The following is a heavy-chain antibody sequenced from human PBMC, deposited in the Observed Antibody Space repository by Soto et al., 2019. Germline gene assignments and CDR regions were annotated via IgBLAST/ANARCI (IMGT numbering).Heavy chain of an antibody. D-gene: IGHD3-22*01. J-gene: IGHJ4*02. Sequence: GGSLRLSCAASGFTFSIYAMTWVRQSPGKGLEWVSSMSRTGDNTYYADSVKGRFTISRDNSKNTLYLQMNSLRAEDTAIYYCAKDQSNSNPLYYSDYWGPGTLVTVSP. V-gene: IGHV3-23*01. CDR1: GFTFSIYA. CDR2: MSRTGDNT. CDR3: AKDQSNSNPLYYSDY.